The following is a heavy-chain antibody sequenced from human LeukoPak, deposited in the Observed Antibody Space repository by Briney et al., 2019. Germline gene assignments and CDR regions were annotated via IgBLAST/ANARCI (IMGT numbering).Heavy chain of an antibody. V-gene: IGHV3-15*01. J-gene: IGHJ4*02. CDR1: GFTFSNAW. Sequence: PGGSLRLSCAASGFTFSNAWMSWVRQAPGKGLEWVGRIKSKTDGGTTDYAAPVKGRFTISRDDSKNTLYLQMNSLKTEDTAVYYCTTDVSSYDILTGYYTRWGQGTLVTVSS. CDR3: TTDVSSYDILTGYYTR. D-gene: IGHD3-9*01. CDR2: IKSKTDGGTT.